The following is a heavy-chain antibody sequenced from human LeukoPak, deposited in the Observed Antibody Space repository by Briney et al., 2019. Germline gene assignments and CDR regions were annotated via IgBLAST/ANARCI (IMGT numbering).Heavy chain of an antibody. CDR3: ASGGNGPLYYFDY. J-gene: IGHJ4*02. CDR1: GGSFSSSSGYY. Sequence: SETLSLTCTVSGGSFSSSSGYYWGWIRQPAGKGLEWIGRIYTSGSTNYNPSLKSRVTISVDKSKNQFSLKLSSVTAADTAVYYCASGGNGPLYYFDYWGQGTLVTVSS. V-gene: IGHV4-61*02. D-gene: IGHD4-23*01. CDR2: IYTSGST.